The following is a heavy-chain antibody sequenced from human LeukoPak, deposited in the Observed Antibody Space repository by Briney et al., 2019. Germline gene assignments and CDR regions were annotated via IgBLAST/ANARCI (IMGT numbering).Heavy chain of an antibody. Sequence: PSETLSLTCTVSGGSISSSSYYWGWIRQPPGKELEWIGSMYSSGSTYYNPSIKSRVIMSVDTSKNQFSLKLSSVTAADTAVYYCASNEWSGYYFDYWGQGTLVTVSS. D-gene: IGHD3-3*01. CDR1: GGSISSSSYY. V-gene: IGHV4-39*01. CDR2: MYSSGST. CDR3: ASNEWSGYYFDY. J-gene: IGHJ4*02.